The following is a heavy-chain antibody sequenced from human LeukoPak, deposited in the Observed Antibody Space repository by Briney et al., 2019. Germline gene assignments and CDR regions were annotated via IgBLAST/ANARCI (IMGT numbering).Heavy chain of an antibody. V-gene: IGHV4-39*07. D-gene: IGHD2-2*01. CDR3: LLGRKWTCPLPPLCPSSPPLG. Sequence: GSLRLSCAASGFTVSSNYMSWVRQAPGKGLEWIGSIYYSGRTYYNPSLKSRVTISVDTSKNQFSLKLSSVTAADTAVYYCLLGRKWTCPLPPLCPSSPPLGWGQGTLVTVSS. CDR2: IYYSGRT. CDR1: GFTVSSNY. J-gene: IGHJ4*02.